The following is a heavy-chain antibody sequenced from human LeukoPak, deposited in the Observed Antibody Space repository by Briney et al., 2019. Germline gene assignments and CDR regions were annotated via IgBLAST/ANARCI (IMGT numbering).Heavy chain of an antibody. Sequence: ASVKVSCKASGYTFASYAIDWVRQAPGQGLEWMGRISPYNGKTNYVQKFQGRVTMTTDTSTSTAYMELRSLRSYDTAVYYCARDLGIAAAGRAFDIWGQGTMVTVSS. D-gene: IGHD6-13*01. CDR2: ISPYNGKT. V-gene: IGHV1-18*01. CDR3: ARDLGIAAAGRAFDI. CDR1: GYTFASYA. J-gene: IGHJ3*02.